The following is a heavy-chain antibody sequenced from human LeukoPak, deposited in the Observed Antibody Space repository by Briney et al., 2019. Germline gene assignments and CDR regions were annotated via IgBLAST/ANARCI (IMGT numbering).Heavy chain of an antibody. CDR2: INHSGST. J-gene: IGHJ4*02. CDR1: GGSISSYY. D-gene: IGHD4-11*01. CDR3: ARLGSKYYFDY. V-gene: IGHV4-34*01. Sequence: SETLSLTCTVSGGSISSYYWSWIRQPPGKGLEWIGEINHSGSTNYNPSLKSRVTISVDTSKNQFSLKLSSVTAADTAVYYCARLGSKYYFDYWGQGTLVTVSS.